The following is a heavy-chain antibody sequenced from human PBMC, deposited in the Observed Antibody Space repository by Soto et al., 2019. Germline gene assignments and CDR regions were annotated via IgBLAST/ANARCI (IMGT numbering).Heavy chain of an antibody. J-gene: IGHJ4*02. CDR2: ISTGDSPI. CDR1: GFTFSNYA. D-gene: IGHD2-15*01. CDR3: ATVCRFCSGSNSLY. V-gene: IGHV3-48*01. Sequence: PGGSLRLSCAASGFTFSNYAMNWVRQAPGKGLEWVSYISTGDSPIYYADSVKGRFTISRDNAKKSLYLQMIGLRAEDTAVYYCATVCRFCSGSNSLYWGRGTLVTVSS.